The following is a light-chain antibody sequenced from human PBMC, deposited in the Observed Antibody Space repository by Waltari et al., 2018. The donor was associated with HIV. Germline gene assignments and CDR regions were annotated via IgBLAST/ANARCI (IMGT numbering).Light chain of an antibody. CDR2: VGS. CDR1: QSPLHSNGFNY. V-gene: IGKV2-28*01. CDR3: MQALQTPLT. J-gene: IGKJ4*01. Sequence: DMGLTNHPPSLPVSAGEPASIACRSSQSPLHSNGFNYLDWYLQKPGQSPQLLIYVGSIRASGVPDRFSGSGSGTDFPLKISRVEAEDVGVYYCMQALQTPLTFGGGTKVEIK.